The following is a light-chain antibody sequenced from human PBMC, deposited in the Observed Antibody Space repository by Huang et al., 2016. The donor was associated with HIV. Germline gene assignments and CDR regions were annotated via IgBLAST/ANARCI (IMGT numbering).Light chain of an antibody. CDR3: QQYNAWPSTWT. CDR1: QGITGN. J-gene: IGKJ1*01. Sequence: EIVLTQSPGTLSLSPGETATLSCRASQGITGNLAWYQQRLGQPPRLLIYGESTRAPNIPGRFSGSGSGTEFTLTITSLRSEDSAVYYCQQYNAWPSTWTFGQGTRMEIK. V-gene: IGKV3-15*01. CDR2: GES.